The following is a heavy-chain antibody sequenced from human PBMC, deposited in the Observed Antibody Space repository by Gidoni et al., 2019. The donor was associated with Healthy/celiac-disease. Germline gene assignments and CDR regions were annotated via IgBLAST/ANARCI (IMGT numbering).Heavy chain of an antibody. D-gene: IGHD5-18*01. V-gene: IGHV1-69*01. CDR2: IIPIFGTA. J-gene: IGHJ6*02. CDR1: GGTFSSYA. CDR3: ARDRVDTAMVTYYYYYGMDV. Sequence: QLQLVQSGAEGKKPGSSVMVSCKAAGGTFSSYAISWVRQSPGQGLEWMGGIIPIFGTANYAQKFQGRVTITADESTSTAYMELSSLRSEDTAVYYCARDRVDTAMVTYYYYYGMDVWGQGTTVTVSS.